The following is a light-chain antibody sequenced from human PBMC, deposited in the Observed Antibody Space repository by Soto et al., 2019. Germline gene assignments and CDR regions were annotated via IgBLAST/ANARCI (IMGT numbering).Light chain of an antibody. Sequence: AIQMTQSPPSLSASLGDRVTITCRASQGIGDDLGWYQQRPGKAPKLLIYGASTLQTGVSSRFTGSGSGTEFTLTISGLQPEDSATYYCRQDYTYPFTFGPGTKIEIK. CDR3: RQDYTYPFT. J-gene: IGKJ3*01. CDR1: QGIGDD. CDR2: GAS. V-gene: IGKV1-6*02.